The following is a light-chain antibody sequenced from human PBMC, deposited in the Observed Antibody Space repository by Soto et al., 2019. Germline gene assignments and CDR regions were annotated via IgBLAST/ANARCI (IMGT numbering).Light chain of an antibody. CDR2: GAS. Sequence: EIVVSQSPATLSVSQGERATLSCRASQSVSSDLAWYHQKPGQAPRLLIYGASTRATGIPARFSGSGSGTEFTLTINSLQSEDFAVYYCQQYNNWPRTFGQGTKVDI. V-gene: IGKV3-15*01. CDR3: QQYNNWPRT. CDR1: QSVSSD. J-gene: IGKJ1*01.